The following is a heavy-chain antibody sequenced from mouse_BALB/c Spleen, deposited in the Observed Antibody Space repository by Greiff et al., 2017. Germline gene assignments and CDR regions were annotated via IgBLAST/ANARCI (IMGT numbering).Heavy chain of an antibody. J-gene: IGHJ4*01. V-gene: IGHV1-18*01. Sequence: VQLQQSGPELVKPGASVKIPCKASGYTFTDYNMDWVKQSHGKSLEWIGDINPNNGGTIYNQKFKGKATLTVDKSSSTAYMELRSLTSEDTAVYYCARHAVITTVVALYYYAMDYWGQGTSVTVSS. CDR1: GYTFTDYN. CDR2: INPNNGGT. CDR3: ARHAVITTVVALYYYAMDY. D-gene: IGHD1-1*01.